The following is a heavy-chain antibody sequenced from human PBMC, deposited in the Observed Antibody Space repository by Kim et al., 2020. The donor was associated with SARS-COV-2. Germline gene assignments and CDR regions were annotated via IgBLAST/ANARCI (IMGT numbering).Heavy chain of an antibody. CDR3: ARDVAGARKYFDY. V-gene: IGHV1-3*01. J-gene: IGHJ4*02. Sequence: KYSQKDKGRVAITTDTSANIDYLELRGLKSEDTAVYYCARDVAGARKYFDYWGQGTLVSVSS.